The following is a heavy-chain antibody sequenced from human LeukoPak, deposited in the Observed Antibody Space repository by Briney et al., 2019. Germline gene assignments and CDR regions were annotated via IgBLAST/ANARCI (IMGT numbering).Heavy chain of an antibody. D-gene: IGHD4-17*01. J-gene: IGHJ4*02. CDR1: GFIFSSYA. Sequence: PGGSLRLSCAASGFIFSSYAMSWVRQAPGKGLEWVSGITGSDSSAYYADSVRGRFTISRDNSKNTLYLQMNSLRADDTAVYYCARGATPFDYGGNSVYWGQGTLVTVSS. V-gene: IGHV3-23*01. CDR3: ARGATPFDYGGNSVY. CDR2: ITGSDSSA.